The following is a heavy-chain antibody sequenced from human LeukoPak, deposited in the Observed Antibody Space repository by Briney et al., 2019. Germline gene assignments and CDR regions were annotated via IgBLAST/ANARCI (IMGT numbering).Heavy chain of an antibody. J-gene: IGHJ5*02. Sequence: GASVKVSCKASGYTFTGYYMHWVRQAPGQGLEWMGWINPNSGGTNYAQKFQGRVTMTRDTSISTAYMELSRLRSDDTAVYYCARDIVVVPAAEAGPNWFDPWGQGTLVTVSS. V-gene: IGHV1-2*02. CDR2: INPNSGGT. CDR3: ARDIVVVPAAEAGPNWFDP. D-gene: IGHD2-2*01. CDR1: GYTFTGYY.